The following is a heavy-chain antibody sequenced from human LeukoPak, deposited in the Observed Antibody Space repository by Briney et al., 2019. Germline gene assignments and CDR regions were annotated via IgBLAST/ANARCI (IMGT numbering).Heavy chain of an antibody. CDR2: IVVGSGNT. V-gene: IGHV1-58*01. Sequence: ASVKVSCKASGFTFTSSAVQWVRQARGQRLEWIGWIVVGSGNTNYAQKFQERVTITRDMSTSTAYMELSSLRSEDTAVYYCAAPLTVTTTPDYYGMDVWGQGTTVTVSS. D-gene: IGHD4-17*01. CDR1: GFTFTSSA. J-gene: IGHJ6*02. CDR3: AAPLTVTTTPDYYGMDV.